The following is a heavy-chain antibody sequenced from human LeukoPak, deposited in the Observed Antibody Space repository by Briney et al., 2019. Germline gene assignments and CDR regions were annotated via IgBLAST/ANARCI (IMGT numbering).Heavy chain of an antibody. V-gene: IGHV4-59*02. J-gene: IGHJ4*02. CDR3: ARVFYDSWSGDPGFVFDY. Sequence: SETLSLTCTVSSGSVSSHFWSWIRQPPGKGLEWIGYIYYSGSTNYSPSLKSRVTISVDTSKNQFSLKLSSVTAADTAVYYCARVFYDSWSGDPGFVFDYWGQGTLVTVSS. CDR2: IYYSGST. D-gene: IGHD3-3*01. CDR1: SGSVSSHF.